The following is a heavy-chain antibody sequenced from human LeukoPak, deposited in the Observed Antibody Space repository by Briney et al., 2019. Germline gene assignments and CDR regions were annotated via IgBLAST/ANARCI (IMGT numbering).Heavy chain of an antibody. CDR2: INPDGRDT. D-gene: IGHD2-21*02. V-gene: IGHV3-7*01. CDR3: TSWGDTTAEYFQR. J-gene: IGHJ1*01. CDR1: GFTFSNAW. Sequence: GGSLRLSCAVSGFTFSNAWMNWVRQAPGKGLEWVAHINPDGRDTYYVDSVKGRFTISRDNAQNSMYLQMNSLRVEDTAVYYCTSWGDTTAEYFQRWGQGTLVTVSS.